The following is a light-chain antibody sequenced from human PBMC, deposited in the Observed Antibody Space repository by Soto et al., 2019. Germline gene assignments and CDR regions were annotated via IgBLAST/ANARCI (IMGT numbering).Light chain of an antibody. CDR2: GAS. J-gene: IGKJ1*01. CDR3: QQYGSLSWT. Sequence: EIVLTQSLGTLSLSPGERATLSCRASQNVDTNYLAWYQQKPGQAPRIIIFGASGRATGIPDRFSGSGSGTDFTLTISRLEPEDFAVYYCQQYGSLSWTFGQGTKVDIK. V-gene: IGKV3-20*01. CDR1: QNVDTNY.